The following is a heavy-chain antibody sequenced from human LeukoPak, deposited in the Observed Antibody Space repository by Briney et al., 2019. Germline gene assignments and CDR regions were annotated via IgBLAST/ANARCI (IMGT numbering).Heavy chain of an antibody. Sequence: PSETLSLTCTASGGSISSYYWSWLRQPPGKGLEWIGYIYYSGSTNYNPSLKSRVTISVDTSKNQFSLKLSSVTAADTAVYYCARDLYYDILTGYRLGVYYYYMDVWGKGTTVTISS. CDR2: IYYSGST. CDR1: GGSISSYY. CDR3: ARDLYYDILTGYRLGVYYYYMDV. J-gene: IGHJ6*03. V-gene: IGHV4-59*01. D-gene: IGHD3-9*01.